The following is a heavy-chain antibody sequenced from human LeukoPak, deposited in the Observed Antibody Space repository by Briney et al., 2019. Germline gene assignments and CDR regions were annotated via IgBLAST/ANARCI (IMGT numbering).Heavy chain of an antibody. J-gene: IGHJ4*02. CDR3: AKIVWNTYVYFDY. V-gene: IGHV3-7*03. CDR2: IKQDGSKK. Sequence: PGGSLRLSCVASGFPFSSYWMTWVRQAPGKGLEWVANIKQDGSKKSYVDSVKGRFTISRDNSKNTVYLQMNSLRAEDTALYYCAKIVWNTYVYFDYWGQGTLVTVSS. D-gene: IGHD2/OR15-2a*01. CDR1: GFPFSSYW.